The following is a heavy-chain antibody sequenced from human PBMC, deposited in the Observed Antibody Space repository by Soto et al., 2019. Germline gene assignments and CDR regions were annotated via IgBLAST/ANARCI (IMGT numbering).Heavy chain of an antibody. CDR3: ARVSGYCSGGSCSGFDY. Sequence: QVQLVQSGAEVKKPGASVKVSCKASGYTFTSYYMHWVRQAPGQGLEWMGIINPSGGSTSYAQKFQGRVTMTRDTSTSTVYMELSSLRSEDTAVYYCARVSGYCSGGSCSGFDYWGQGTLVTVSS. CDR2: INPSGGST. J-gene: IGHJ4*02. D-gene: IGHD2-15*01. CDR1: GYTFTSYY. V-gene: IGHV1-46*03.